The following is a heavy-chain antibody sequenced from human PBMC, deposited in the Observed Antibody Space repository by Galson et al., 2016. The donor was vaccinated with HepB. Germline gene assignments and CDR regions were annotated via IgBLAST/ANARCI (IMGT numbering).Heavy chain of an antibody. D-gene: IGHD4-23*01. V-gene: IGHV1-18*01. J-gene: IGHJ4*02. CDR2: ISSYNGYT. CDR1: DNTFTNFG. Sequence: SVKVSCKASDNTFTNFGFTWVRQAPGQGLEWMGWISSYNGYTDYPQRLQGRITMTADTSTSTVYMELRSLRPDDTAIYYCARANYGGSFEDWGQGTLVTVSS. CDR3: ARANYGGSFED.